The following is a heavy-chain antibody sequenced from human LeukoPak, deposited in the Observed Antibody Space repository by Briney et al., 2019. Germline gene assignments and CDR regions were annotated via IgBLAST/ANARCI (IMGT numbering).Heavy chain of an antibody. J-gene: IGHJ3*02. CDR2: INPNSGGT. Sequence: ASVKVSCKASGYTFTAYYMHWVRQAPGQGLEWMGWINPNSGGTNYAQKFQGRVTMTRDTYISTAYMELSRLRSDDTAVYYCARDYYDSSGFGAFDIWGQGTMVIVSS. D-gene: IGHD3-22*01. CDR3: ARDYYDSSGFGAFDI. CDR1: GYTFTAYY. V-gene: IGHV1-2*02.